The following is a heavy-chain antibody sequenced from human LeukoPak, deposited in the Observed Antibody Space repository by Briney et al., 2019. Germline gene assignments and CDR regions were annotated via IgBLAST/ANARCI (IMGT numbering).Heavy chain of an antibody. Sequence: ASVKVSCKASGGTFSSYAISWVRQATGQGLEWMGWMNPNSGNTGYAQKFQGRVTMTRNTSISTAYMELSSLRSEDTAVYYCAREGGQQLVRSAFDIWGQGTMVTVSS. CDR1: GGTFSSYA. J-gene: IGHJ3*02. CDR3: AREGGQQLVRSAFDI. D-gene: IGHD6-13*01. V-gene: IGHV1-8*02. CDR2: MNPNSGNT.